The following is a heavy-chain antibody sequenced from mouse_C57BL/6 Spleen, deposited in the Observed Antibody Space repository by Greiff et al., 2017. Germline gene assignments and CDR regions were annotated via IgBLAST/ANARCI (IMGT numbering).Heavy chain of an antibody. CDR3: ARSEYYGSSLDY. CDR2: IHPNSGST. J-gene: IGHJ2*01. D-gene: IGHD1-1*01. Sequence: QVQLQQPGAELVKPGASVKLSCKASGYTFTSYWMHWVKQRPGQGLEWIGMIHPNSGSTNYNEKFKSKATLTVDKSSSTAYMQLSSLTSEDSAVYDCARSEYYGSSLDYWGQGTTLTVSS. CDR1: GYTFTSYW. V-gene: IGHV1-64*01.